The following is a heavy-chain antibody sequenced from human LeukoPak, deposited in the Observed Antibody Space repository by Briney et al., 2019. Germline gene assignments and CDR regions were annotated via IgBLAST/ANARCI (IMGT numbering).Heavy chain of an antibody. CDR3: ARGGWSITIFWSGGNWFDP. CDR1: GGSFSGYY. Sequence: SETLSLTCAVYGGSFSGYYWSWIRQPPGKGLEWIGEINHSGSTNYNPSLKSRVTISVDTSKNQFSLKLSSVTAADTAVYYCARGGWSITIFWSGGNWFDPWGQGTLDTVSS. V-gene: IGHV4-34*01. CDR2: INHSGST. J-gene: IGHJ5*02. D-gene: IGHD3-3*01.